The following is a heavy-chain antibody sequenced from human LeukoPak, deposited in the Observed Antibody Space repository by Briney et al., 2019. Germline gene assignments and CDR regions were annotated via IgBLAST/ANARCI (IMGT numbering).Heavy chain of an antibody. Sequence: GGSLRLSCAASGFTFSSYAMSWVRQAPGKGLEWVSAISGSGGSTYYADSVKGRFTISRDNSKNTLYLQMNSLRAEDTAVYYCACKSYDILTGYYSFDYWGQGTLVTVSS. CDR2: ISGSGGST. CDR1: GFTFSSYA. CDR3: ACKSYDILTGYYSFDY. J-gene: IGHJ4*02. V-gene: IGHV3-23*01. D-gene: IGHD3-9*01.